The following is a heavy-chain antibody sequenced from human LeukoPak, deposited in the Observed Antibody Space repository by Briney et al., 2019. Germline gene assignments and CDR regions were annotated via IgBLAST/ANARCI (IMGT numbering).Heavy chain of an antibody. CDR3: ARAPKDMTTVTTEPGHSYYYYMDV. CDR1: GYTLTELT. CDR2: FDPKDGET. D-gene: IGHD4-17*01. Sequence: ASVKVSCKVSGYTLTELTVHWVRQAPGKGLEWMGNFDPKDGETIYAQRFQGRVTMTEDTSTHTAYMELSSLRSEDTAVYYCARAPKDMTTVTTEPGHSYYYYMDVWGKGTTVTISS. J-gene: IGHJ6*03. V-gene: IGHV1-24*01.